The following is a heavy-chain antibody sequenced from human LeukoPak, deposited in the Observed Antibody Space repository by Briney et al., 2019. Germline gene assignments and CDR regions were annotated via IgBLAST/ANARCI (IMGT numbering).Heavy chain of an antibody. Sequence: ASVQVSCKASGGTFSSYAISWVRQAPGQGLEWMGGIIPIFGTANYAQKFQGRVTITADESTSTAYMELSSLRSEDTAVYYCARDPRRYPLRYFDWLWDVWGQGTTVTVFS. D-gene: IGHD3-9*01. J-gene: IGHJ6*02. CDR2: IIPIFGTA. CDR3: ARDPRRYPLRYFDWLWDV. V-gene: IGHV1-69*13. CDR1: GGTFSSYA.